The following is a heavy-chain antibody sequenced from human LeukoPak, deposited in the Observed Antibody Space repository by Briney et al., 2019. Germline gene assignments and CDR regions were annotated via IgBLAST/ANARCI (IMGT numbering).Heavy chain of an antibody. Sequence: GGSLRLSCAASGFMFSSNWMSWVRLAPGKGLEWVANIKEDGTETYYVDSVKGRFTISRDNAKNSLYLQMNSLRVEDTAVYYCAKEGRSLQTYWRQRTLVTVSS. V-gene: IGHV3-7*03. CDR1: GFMFSSNW. CDR3: AKEGRSLQTY. CDR2: IKEDGTET. J-gene: IGHJ4*02. D-gene: IGHD5-24*01.